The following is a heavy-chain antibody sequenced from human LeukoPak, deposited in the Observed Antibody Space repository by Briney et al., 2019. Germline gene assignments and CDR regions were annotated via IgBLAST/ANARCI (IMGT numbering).Heavy chain of an antibody. V-gene: IGHV1-18*01. CDR1: GYTFTSYG. CDR3: AREGRYNWNDGSRDFDH. Sequence: ASVKVSCKASGYTFTSYGISWVRQAPGQGLEWMGWISAYNGNTNYAQKLQGRVTMTTDTSTSTAYMELRSLRSDDTAVYYCAREGRYNWNDGSRDFDHWGQGTLVTVSS. CDR2: ISAYNGNT. D-gene: IGHD1-1*01. J-gene: IGHJ4*02.